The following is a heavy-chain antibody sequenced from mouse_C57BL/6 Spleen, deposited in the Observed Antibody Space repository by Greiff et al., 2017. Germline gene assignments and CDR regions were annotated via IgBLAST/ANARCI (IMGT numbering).Heavy chain of an antibody. CDR3: ARNDYGSSYPGYFDY. CDR2: IYPGSGST. Sequence: VQLQQPGAELVKPGASVKMSCKASGYSFTSYWITWVKQRPGQGLEWIGDIYPGSGSTNYNEKFKSKATLTVDTSSSTAYMQLSSLTSEDSAVYYCARNDYGSSYPGYFDYWGQGTTLTVSS. J-gene: IGHJ2*01. D-gene: IGHD1-1*01. V-gene: IGHV1-55*01. CDR1: GYSFTSYW.